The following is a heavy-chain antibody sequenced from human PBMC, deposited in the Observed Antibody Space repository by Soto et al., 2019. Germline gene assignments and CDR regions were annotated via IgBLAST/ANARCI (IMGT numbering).Heavy chain of an antibody. D-gene: IGHD2-2*01. V-gene: IGHV3-23*01. CDR2: ISGSGGST. CDR3: ANMPGWYHNFDY. J-gene: IGHJ4*02. Sequence: EVQLLESGGGLVQPGGSLRLSCAASGFTFSIYAMSWVRQAPGKGLEWVSVISGSGGSTYYADSVKGRFTTSTDNSKNTLYLQMNSLRAEDTAVYYSANMPGWYHNFDYWGQGTLVTVSS. CDR1: GFTFSIYA.